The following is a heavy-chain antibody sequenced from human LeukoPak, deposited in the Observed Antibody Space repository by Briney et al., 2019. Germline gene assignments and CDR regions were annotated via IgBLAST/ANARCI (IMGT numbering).Heavy chain of an antibody. CDR1: GGTFSSYA. Sequence: ASVKVSCKASGGTFSSYAISWVRQAPGQGLEWMGIIDPSGGSTSYAQKFQGRVTMTRDTSTSTVYMEVSSLRSEDTAVYYCARDNTAAGPFDYWGQGTLVTVSS. V-gene: IGHV1-46*01. J-gene: IGHJ4*02. D-gene: IGHD6-13*01. CDR2: IDPSGGST. CDR3: ARDNTAAGPFDY.